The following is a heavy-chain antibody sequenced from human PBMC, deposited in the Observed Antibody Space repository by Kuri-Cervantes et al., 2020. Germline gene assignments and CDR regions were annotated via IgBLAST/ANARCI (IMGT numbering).Heavy chain of an antibody. D-gene: IGHD6-19*01. V-gene: IGHV1-8*02. J-gene: IGHJ4*02. CDR2: MNPNSGNT. CDR1: GYTSTSYD. CDR3: ARGKGDQWRVRSAS. Sequence: ASVKVSCKASGYTSTSYDINWVRQAAGQGLEWMGWMNPNSGNTGYAQKFQGRVTMTRSTSISTAYMELSSLRSEDTAVYYCARGKGDQWRVRSASWGQGTLVTVSS.